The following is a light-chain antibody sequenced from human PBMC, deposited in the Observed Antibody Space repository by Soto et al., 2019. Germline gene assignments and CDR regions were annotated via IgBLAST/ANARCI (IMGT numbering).Light chain of an antibody. CDR2: EVS. Sequence: QSALTQPASVSGSPGQSITISCTGTSSDIGTYQYVSWFQHHPGKAPKLIIFEVSNRPSGISDLFSGFKSANTAYLTISGVQPEDEADYHCSSYATINTVVFGGGTKVTVL. CDR1: SSDIGTYQY. CDR3: SSYATINTVV. J-gene: IGLJ2*01. V-gene: IGLV2-14*01.